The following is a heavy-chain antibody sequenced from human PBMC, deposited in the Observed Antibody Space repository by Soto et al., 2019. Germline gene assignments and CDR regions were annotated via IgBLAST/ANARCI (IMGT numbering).Heavy chain of an antibody. J-gene: IGHJ5*02. Sequence: QVQLQESGPGLVKPSQTLSLTCTVSGGSISSGDYYWSWIRQPPGKGLEWIGYIYYSGSTYYNPSLKSRVTISVDTSKNQFSLKLSSVTAADTAVYYCARDRDYYGSGYYNWFDPWGQGTLVTVSS. CDR1: GGSISSGDYY. D-gene: IGHD3-10*01. CDR2: IYYSGST. V-gene: IGHV4-30-4*01. CDR3: ARDRDYYGSGYYNWFDP.